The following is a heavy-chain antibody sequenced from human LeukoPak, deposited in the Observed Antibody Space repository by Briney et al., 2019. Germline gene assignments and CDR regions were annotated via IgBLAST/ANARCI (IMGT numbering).Heavy chain of an antibody. CDR3: ARLGVDGDYGFDY. V-gene: IGHV4-61*02. D-gene: IGHD4-17*01. Sequence: SETLSLTCTVSGGSISSGDYYWSWIRQPAGKGLEWIGRIYTSGSTNYNPSLKSRVTMSVDTSKNQFSLKLSSVTAADTAVYYCARLGVDGDYGFDYWGQGTLVTVSS. CDR1: GGSISSGDYY. J-gene: IGHJ4*02. CDR2: IYTSGST.